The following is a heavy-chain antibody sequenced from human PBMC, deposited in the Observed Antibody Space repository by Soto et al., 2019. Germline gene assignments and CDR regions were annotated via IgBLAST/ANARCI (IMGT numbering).Heavy chain of an antibody. J-gene: IGHJ6*02. CDR2: ISGSGGST. CDR3: AKDFLDIVVVVAATPGGYYGMDV. Sequence: EGSLRLSCAASGFTFSSYAMSWVRQAPGKGLEWVSAISGSGGSTYYADSVKGRFTISRDNSKNTLYLQMNSLRAEDTAVYYCAKDFLDIVVVVAATPGGYYGMDVWGQGTTVTVSS. CDR1: GFTFSSYA. V-gene: IGHV3-23*01. D-gene: IGHD2-15*01.